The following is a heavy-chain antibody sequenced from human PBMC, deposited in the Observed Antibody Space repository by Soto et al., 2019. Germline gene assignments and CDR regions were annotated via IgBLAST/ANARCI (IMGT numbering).Heavy chain of an antibody. J-gene: IGHJ4*02. CDR1: GYTLTELS. Sequence: QVQLVQSGAEVKKPGASVKVSCKVSGYTLTELSMHWVRQAPGKGLEWMGGFDPEDGETTYAQKSQGRATMTAATXXATAYMELSSLRSEDTAVYYCATGSFNWNDGGFDYWGQGPLVTVSS. D-gene: IGHD1-1*01. CDR3: ATGSFNWNDGGFDY. V-gene: IGHV1-24*01. CDR2: FDPEDGET.